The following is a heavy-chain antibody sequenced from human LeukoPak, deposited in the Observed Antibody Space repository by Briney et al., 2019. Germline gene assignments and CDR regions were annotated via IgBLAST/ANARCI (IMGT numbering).Heavy chain of an antibody. CDR1: GFTFSSYS. V-gene: IGHV3-21*01. CDR3: ARSIAADNYYYYYYYMDV. Sequence: GGSLRLSCAASGFTFSSYSMNWVRRAPGKGLEWVSSISSSSSYIYYADSVKGRFTISRDNAKNSLYLQMNSLRAEDTAVYYCARSIAADNYYYYYYYMDVWGKGTTVTVSS. J-gene: IGHJ6*03. CDR2: ISSSSSYI. D-gene: IGHD6-13*01.